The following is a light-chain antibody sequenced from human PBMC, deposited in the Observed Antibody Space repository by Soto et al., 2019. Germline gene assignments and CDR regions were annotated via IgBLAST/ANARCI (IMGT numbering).Light chain of an antibody. CDR3: GTWDTSLPACV. J-gene: IGLJ1*01. CDR2: DDN. CDR1: ASNIGNNS. V-gene: IGLV1-51*01. Sequence: QSVLTQPPSVSAAPGQRVTISCPGSASNIGNNSVSWYQQLPGAAPKLVIYDDNNRPSGIPDRFSGSKSGTLATLGITGLQTGDEADYYCGTWDTSLPACVFGPGTKVTVL.